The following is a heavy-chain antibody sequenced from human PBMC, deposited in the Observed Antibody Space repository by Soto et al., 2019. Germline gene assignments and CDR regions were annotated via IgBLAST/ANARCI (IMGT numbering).Heavy chain of an antibody. D-gene: IGHD3-3*01. Sequence: ASVKVSCKASGYTFTSYGISWVRQAPGQGLEWMGWISAYNGNTNYAQKLQGRVTMTTDTSTSTAYMELRSLRSDDTAVYYCASAVNDFWSGTQYYFDYWGQGTLVTVSS. CDR2: ISAYNGNT. CDR3: ASAVNDFWSGTQYYFDY. J-gene: IGHJ4*02. CDR1: GYTFTSYG. V-gene: IGHV1-18*01.